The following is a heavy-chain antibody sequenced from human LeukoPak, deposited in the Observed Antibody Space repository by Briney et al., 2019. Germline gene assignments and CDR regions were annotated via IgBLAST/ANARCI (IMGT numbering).Heavy chain of an antibody. CDR2: ISYDGSNK. Sequence: GGSLRLSCAASGFTFSSYAMHWVRQAPGKGLEWVAVISYDGSNKYYADSVKGRFTISRDNSKNTLYLQMNSLRAEDTAVYYCASIYSYGNQNDYWGQGTLDTVSS. D-gene: IGHD5-18*01. J-gene: IGHJ4*02. CDR3: ASIYSYGNQNDY. V-gene: IGHV3-30*04. CDR1: GFTFSSYA.